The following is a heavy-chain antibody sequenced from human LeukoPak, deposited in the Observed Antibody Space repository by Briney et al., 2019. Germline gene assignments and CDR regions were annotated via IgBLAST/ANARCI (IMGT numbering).Heavy chain of an antibody. CDR1: GDSISSNSW. CDR2: IHHTGTT. D-gene: IGHD3-22*01. J-gene: IGHJ3*02. CDR3: ATHPAYDSSGYYSEDAFDI. V-gene: IGHV4/OR15-8*01. Sequence: SETLSLTCVVSGDSISSNSWWGWVRQPPGKGLEWIGEIHHTGTTNYNPSLKSRVTISADEFNNQFSLKLNSLTAADTAVYYCATHPAYDSSGYYSEDAFDIWGQGTMVTVSS.